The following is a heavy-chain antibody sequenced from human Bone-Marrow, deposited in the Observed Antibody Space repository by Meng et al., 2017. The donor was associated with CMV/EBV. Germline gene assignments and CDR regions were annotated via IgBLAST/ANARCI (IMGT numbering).Heavy chain of an antibody. CDR2: INHSGST. CDR1: GGSFSGYY. J-gene: IGHJ6*02. Sequence: SETLSLTCAVYGGSFSGYYWSWIRQPPGKGLEWIGEINHSGSTNYNPSLKSRDTISVDTSKNQFSLKLSSVTAADTAVYYCARAGRIGVGMDVWGQGTTVTVSS. V-gene: IGHV4-34*01. CDR3: ARAGRIGVGMDV. D-gene: IGHD2-8*01.